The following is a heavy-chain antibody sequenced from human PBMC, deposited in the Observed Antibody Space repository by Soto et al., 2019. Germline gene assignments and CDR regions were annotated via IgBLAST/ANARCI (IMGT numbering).Heavy chain of an antibody. CDR2: IYPGDSDT. V-gene: IGHV5-51*01. CDR3: ARTPGRRFSPDTFDI. D-gene: IGHD3-3*01. Sequence: GESLKISCKGSGYSFTSYWIGWVRQMPGKGLEWMGIIYPGDSDTRYSPSFQGQVTISADKSISTAYLQWNSLKASDIAMYYCARTPGRRFSPDTFDIWGQGTMVTV. J-gene: IGHJ3*02. CDR1: GYSFTSYW.